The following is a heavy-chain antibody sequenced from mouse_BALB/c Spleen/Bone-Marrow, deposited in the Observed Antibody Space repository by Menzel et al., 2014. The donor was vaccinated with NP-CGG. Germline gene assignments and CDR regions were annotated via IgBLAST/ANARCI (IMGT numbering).Heavy chain of an antibody. Sequence: EVMLVESGGGLVQPGGSLKLSCAASGFDFSRYWMSWVRQAPGKGLEWIGEINPDSNTINYTPSLKDKFIISRDNAKNTLYLQMSKVRSEDTALYYCSRLGYYGGFAYWGQGTLFTVSA. CDR3: SRLGYYGGFAY. D-gene: IGHD2-3*01. V-gene: IGHV4-1*02. J-gene: IGHJ3*01. CDR1: GFDFSRYW. CDR2: INPDSNTI.